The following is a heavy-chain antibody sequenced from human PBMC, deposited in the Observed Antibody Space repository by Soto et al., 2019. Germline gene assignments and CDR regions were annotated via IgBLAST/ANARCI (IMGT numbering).Heavy chain of an antibody. V-gene: IGHV1-69*13. CDR3: ARLPHYYDSSGSNNY. CDR1: GGTFSSYA. J-gene: IGHJ4*02. CDR2: IIPIFGTA. Sequence: SVKVSCKASGGTFSSYAISWVRQAPGQGLEWMGGIIPIFGTANYAQKFQGRVTITADESTSTAYMELSSLRSEDTAVYYCARLPHYYDSSGSNNYWGQGTLVTVPQ. D-gene: IGHD3-22*01.